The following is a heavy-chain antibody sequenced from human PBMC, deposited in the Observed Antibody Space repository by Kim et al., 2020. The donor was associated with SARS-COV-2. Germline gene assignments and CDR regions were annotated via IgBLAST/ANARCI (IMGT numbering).Heavy chain of an antibody. D-gene: IGHD5-12*01. CDR3: AKGEGGDGYNWNYYYGMDV. V-gene: IGHV3-23*01. Sequence: GGSLRLSCAASGFTFSSYAMSWVRQAPGKGLEWVSAISGSGGSTYYADSVKGRFTISRDNSKNTLYLQMNSLRAEDTAVYYCAKGEGGDGYNWNYYYGMDVWGQGTTVTVSS. J-gene: IGHJ6*02. CDR1: GFTFSSYA. CDR2: ISGSGGST.